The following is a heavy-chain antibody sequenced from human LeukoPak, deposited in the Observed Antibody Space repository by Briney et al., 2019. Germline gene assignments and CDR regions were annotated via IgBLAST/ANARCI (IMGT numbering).Heavy chain of an antibody. CDR2: IYYSGST. Sequence: SETLSLTCTVSGASISSSRYYWGWLRQPPGKGLEWIGSIYYSGSTYYNPSLKSRVAISVDTSKNQFSLKLSSVTAADTAVYYCARHQENSSGWYGNFDYWGQGTLVIVSS. V-gene: IGHV4-39*01. J-gene: IGHJ4*02. CDR3: ARHQENSSGWYGNFDY. CDR1: GASISSSRYY. D-gene: IGHD6-19*01.